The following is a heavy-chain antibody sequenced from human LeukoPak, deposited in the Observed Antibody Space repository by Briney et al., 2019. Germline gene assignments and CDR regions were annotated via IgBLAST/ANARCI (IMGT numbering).Heavy chain of an antibody. J-gene: IGHJ3*02. Sequence: PSETLSLTCTVSGGSISSSSYYWGWIRQPPGKGLEWIGSIYYSGSTYYKPSLKSRVTISVDTSKNQFSLKLSSVTAADTAVYYCARSRIQLWLGENAFDIWGQGTMVTVSS. D-gene: IGHD5-18*01. CDR1: GGSISSSSYY. CDR3: ARSRIQLWLGENAFDI. V-gene: IGHV4-39*07. CDR2: IYYSGST.